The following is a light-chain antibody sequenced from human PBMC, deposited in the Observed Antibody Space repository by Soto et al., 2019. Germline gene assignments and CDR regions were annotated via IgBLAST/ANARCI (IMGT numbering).Light chain of an antibody. V-gene: IGKV3-15*01. CDR3: QQRSNWPIT. Sequence: EILMTQSPFTLSLSPGEKATLSCRASQHIRTDLAWYQQRPGQAPRLLIYGASARATGIPARFSGSGSGTEFTLTINSLQSEDFAVYYCQQRSNWPITFGQGTRLEIK. CDR1: QHIRTD. CDR2: GAS. J-gene: IGKJ5*01.